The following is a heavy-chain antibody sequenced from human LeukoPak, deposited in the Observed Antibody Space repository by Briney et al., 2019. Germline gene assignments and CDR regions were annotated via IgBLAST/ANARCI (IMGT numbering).Heavy chain of an antibody. CDR3: AKAKYSSSSDLLDY. CDR2: ISSSGGST. Sequence: GGSLRLSCAASGFTFSSDAMSWVRQTPGKGLEWVSAISSSGGSTYYADSVKGRFTISRDISKNTLFLQMNSLRADDTAVYYCAKAKYSSSSDLLDYWGQGTLVTVS. D-gene: IGHD6-6*01. J-gene: IGHJ4*02. V-gene: IGHV3-23*01. CDR1: GFTFSSDA.